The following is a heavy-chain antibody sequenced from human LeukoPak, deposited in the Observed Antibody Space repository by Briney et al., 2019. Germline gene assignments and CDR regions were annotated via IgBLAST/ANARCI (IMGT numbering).Heavy chain of an antibody. D-gene: IGHD6-19*01. CDR1: GGTFSSYA. CDR2: IIPIFGTA. CDR3: ARRYRSGWYDWFDP. V-gene: IGHV1-69*13. Sequence: GASVKVSCKASGGTFSSYAISWVRQAPGQGLEWMGGIIPIFGTANYAQKFQGRVTITADESTSTAYMELSSLRSEDTAVYYCARRYRSGWYDWFDPWGQGTLVTVSS. J-gene: IGHJ5*02.